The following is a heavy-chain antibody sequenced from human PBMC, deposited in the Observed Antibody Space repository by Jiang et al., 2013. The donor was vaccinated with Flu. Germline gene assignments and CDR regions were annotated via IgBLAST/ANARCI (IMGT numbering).Heavy chain of an antibody. D-gene: IGHD5-18*01. CDR3: ARDPDTPMPIDF. V-gene: IGHV1-2*02. Sequence: GAEVKKPGASVKVSCVASGYTFTDYFIHWVRQAPGQGLEWMGWIKIRTGETNYGQRFQDRVTLTRDTSVNTAYMELSGLRSADTAVYYCARDPDTPMPIDFWGQGTLVTVSS. J-gene: IGHJ4*02. CDR1: GYTFTDYF. CDR2: IKIRTGET.